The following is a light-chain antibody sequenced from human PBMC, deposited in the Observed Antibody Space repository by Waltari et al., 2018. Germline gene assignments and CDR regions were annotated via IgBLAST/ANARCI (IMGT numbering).Light chain of an antibody. Sequence: SYVLTPPPSVSLAPGQTARITCGGNNIGSQSVPWFQRKTGQALVVVVYDDSDRPSGIPERFSGSNSGNTATLTISGVEAGDEADYYCQVWDSSSDHWVFGGGTKLTVL. CDR2: DDS. J-gene: IGLJ3*02. V-gene: IGLV3-21*02. CDR3: QVWDSSSDHWV. CDR1: NIGSQS.